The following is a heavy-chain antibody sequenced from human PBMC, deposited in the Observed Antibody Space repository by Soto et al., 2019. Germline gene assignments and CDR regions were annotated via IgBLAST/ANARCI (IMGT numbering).Heavy chain of an antibody. J-gene: IGHJ4*02. D-gene: IGHD4-17*01. V-gene: IGHV4-61*01. Sequence: SETLSLTCTVSGGSVSSGSYYWSWIRQPPGKGLEWIGYIYYSGSTNYNPSLKSRVTISVDTSKNQFSLKLSSVTAADTAVYYCATYGDGTIDYWGQGTLVTVSS. CDR3: ATYGDGTIDY. CDR2: IYYSGST. CDR1: GGSVSSGSYY.